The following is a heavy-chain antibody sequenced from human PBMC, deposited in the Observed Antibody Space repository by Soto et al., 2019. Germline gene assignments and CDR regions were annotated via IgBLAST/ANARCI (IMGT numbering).Heavy chain of an antibody. CDR3: ARNVPRTGYYNH. J-gene: IGHJ5*02. CDR1: GYSFSTYA. CDR2: IYAGNGDT. Sequence: QVQLVQSGAEVKKPGASMKLSCKASGYSFSTYAIHWVRQAPGQRLEWMGWIYAGNGDTEYSQKFQGRVTITRDTSASTTYIELSSLRSEDTAVYYCARNVPRTGYYNHWGQGTLVTVSS. D-gene: IGHD3-9*01. V-gene: IGHV1-3*01.